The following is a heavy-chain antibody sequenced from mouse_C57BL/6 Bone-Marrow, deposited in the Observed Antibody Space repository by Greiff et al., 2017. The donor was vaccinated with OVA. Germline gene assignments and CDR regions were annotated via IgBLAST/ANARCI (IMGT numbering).Heavy chain of an antibody. CDR3: ARLKLGRYWYFDV. CDR1: GFTFSDYG. CDR2: ISNLAYSI. D-gene: IGHD4-1*01. V-gene: IGHV5-15*01. J-gene: IGHJ1*03. Sequence: EVQRVESGGGLVQPGGSLKLSCAASGFTFSDYGMAWVRQAPRQGPEWVAFISNLAYSIYYADTVTGRFTFSRENAKNTLYLEMSSLRSEDTAMYYCARLKLGRYWYFDVWGTGTTVTVSS.